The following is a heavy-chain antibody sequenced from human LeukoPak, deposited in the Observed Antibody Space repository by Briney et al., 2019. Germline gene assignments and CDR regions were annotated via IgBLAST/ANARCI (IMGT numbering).Heavy chain of an antibody. CDR2: ISNSGGDT. V-gene: IGHV3-23*01. J-gene: IGHJ3*02. CDR3: AKRFVGSYKGLSAFEI. CDR1: GLTFSSYS. D-gene: IGHD1-26*01. Sequence: PGGSLRLSCAASGLTFSSYSMSWVRQAPGKGLEWVSAISNSGGDTEYADSVKGRFTISRDNSKNTLYLQMNSLRAEDTAVYYCAKRFVGSYKGLSAFEIWGQGTMVTVSS.